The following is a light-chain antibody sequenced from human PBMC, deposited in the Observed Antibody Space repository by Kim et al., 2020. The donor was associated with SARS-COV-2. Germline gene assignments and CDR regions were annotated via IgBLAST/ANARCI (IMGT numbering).Light chain of an antibody. V-gene: IGLV1-44*01. Sequence: GRRLAISCSGSSANIGSSPVNWYQHVPGAAPKLLIYSNSQRPSGVPARFSSTKSGTSASLVINDLQSEDEADYYCSVWDDSRNGPRFGGGTQLTVL. CDR2: SNS. CDR1: SANIGSSP. J-gene: IGLJ2*01. CDR3: SVWDDSRNGPR.